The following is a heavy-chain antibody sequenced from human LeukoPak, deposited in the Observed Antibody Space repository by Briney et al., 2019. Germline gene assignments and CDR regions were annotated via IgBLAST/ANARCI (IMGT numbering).Heavy chain of an antibody. CDR2: IKQDGSDK. Sequence: GGSLRLSCAVSGFTFRSYWMSWVRQAPGKGLEWVANIKQDGSDKYYVDSVKGRFTISRDNAKNSLYLQMNSLRAEDTAVYYCARDYYDGSTYYYNWGQGTLVTVSS. CDR1: GFTFRSYW. CDR3: ARDYYDGSTYYYN. V-gene: IGHV3-7*01. J-gene: IGHJ4*02. D-gene: IGHD3-22*01.